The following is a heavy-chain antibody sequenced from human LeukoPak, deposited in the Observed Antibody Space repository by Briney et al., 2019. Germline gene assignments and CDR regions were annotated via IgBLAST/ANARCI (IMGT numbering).Heavy chain of an antibody. D-gene: IGHD6-19*01. V-gene: IGHV3-74*01. J-gene: IGHJ4*02. CDR1: GFTFSKHW. Sequence: PGGSLRLSCAASGFTFSKHWMHWVRQAPGKGLVWVSRINSDGSSTTYADSVKGRFTVSRDNSKNTPYLQMKGLRAEDTAVYYCVKDSVVVAGLVNYFDYWGQGTLVTVSS. CDR3: VKDSVVVAGLVNYFDY. CDR2: INSDGSST.